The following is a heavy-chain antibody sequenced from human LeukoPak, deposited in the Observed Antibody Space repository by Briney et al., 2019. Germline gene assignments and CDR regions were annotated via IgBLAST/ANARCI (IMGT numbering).Heavy chain of an antibody. D-gene: IGHD4-11*01. CDR2: INHSGST. CDR1: GGSFSGYY. CDR3: ARGGLTTVNYYYYYMDV. J-gene: IGHJ6*03. V-gene: IGHV4-34*01. Sequence: PSETLSLTCAVYGGSFSGYYWSWIRQPPGKGLDWVGEINHSGSTNYNPSLKSRVTISVDTSKNQFSLKLSSVTAADTAVYYCARGGLTTVNYYYYYMDVWGKGTTVTVSS.